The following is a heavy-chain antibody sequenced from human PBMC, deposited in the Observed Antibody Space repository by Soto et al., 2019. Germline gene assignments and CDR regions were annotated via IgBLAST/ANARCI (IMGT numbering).Heavy chain of an antibody. CDR2: ITRSGDSI. V-gene: IGHV3-48*02. D-gene: IGHD2-21*02. CDR3: ARLPKGSMVTS. CDR1: VFRFGEHS. Sequence: GGPLRLSGAASVFRFGEHSMNWVRQAPGKGLEWLSYITRSGDSIYYADSVKGRFTVSRDNAKNSLFLHMNSLRDDDTAVYYCARLPKGSMVTSWGQGTLVTVSS. J-gene: IGHJ4*02.